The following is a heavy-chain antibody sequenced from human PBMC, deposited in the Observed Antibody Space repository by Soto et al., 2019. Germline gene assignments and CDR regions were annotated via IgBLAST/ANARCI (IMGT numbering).Heavy chain of an antibody. CDR2: INPNSGGT. V-gene: IGHV1-2*04. D-gene: IGHD6-13*01. Sequence: GASVKVSCKASGYTFTGYYMHWVRQAPGQGLEWMGWINPNSGGTNYAQKFQGWVTMTRDTSISTAYMELSRLRSDDTAVYYCARDFIAAAGKLNYYYYGMDVWGQGTTVTVSS. CDR3: ARDFIAAAGKLNYYYYGMDV. J-gene: IGHJ6*02. CDR1: GYTFTGYY.